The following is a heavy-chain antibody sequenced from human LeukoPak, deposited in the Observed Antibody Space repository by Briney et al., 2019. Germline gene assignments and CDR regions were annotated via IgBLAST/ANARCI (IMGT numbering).Heavy chain of an antibody. Sequence: ASVKVSCKVSGYTLTELSMHWVRQAPGKGLEWMGGFDPEDGETIYAQKFQGRVTMTEDTSTDTAYMELSSLRSEDTAVYYCATHAHYDSSGYYLGYYFDYWGQGTLVTVSS. CDR3: ATHAHYDSSGYYLGYYFDY. D-gene: IGHD3-22*01. CDR2: FDPEDGET. CDR1: GYTLTELS. J-gene: IGHJ4*02. V-gene: IGHV1-24*01.